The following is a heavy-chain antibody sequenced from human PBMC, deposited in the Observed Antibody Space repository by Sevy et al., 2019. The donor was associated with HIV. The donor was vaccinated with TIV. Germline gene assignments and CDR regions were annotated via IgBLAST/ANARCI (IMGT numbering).Heavy chain of an antibody. D-gene: IGHD2-8*01. CDR2: IRYDGSNK. Sequence: GGSLRLSCAASGFTFSTYDMHWVRQAPGKWLEWVAYIRYDGSNKYYADSVRGRFTISRDNSKNTLYLQMNSLRAEDTAVYYCARGRKTTQEWLEELDYYYGVDVWGQGTTVTVSS. V-gene: IGHV3-30*02. J-gene: IGHJ6*02. CDR1: GFTFSTYD. CDR3: ARGRKTTQEWLEELDYYYGVDV.